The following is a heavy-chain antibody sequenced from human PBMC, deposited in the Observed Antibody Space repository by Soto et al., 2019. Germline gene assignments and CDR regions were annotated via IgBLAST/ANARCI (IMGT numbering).Heavy chain of an antibody. Sequence: SSETLSLTCTVSGGSISSYYWSWIRQPPGKGLEWIGYIYYSRSTNYNPNYDPSLKSRVTISVDTSKNQFSLKLSSVTAADTSVYYCAREYSLAVVAPGYWGQGILVTVSS. CDR3: AREYSLAVVAPGY. V-gene: IGHV4-59*01. J-gene: IGHJ4*02. CDR1: GGSISSYY. D-gene: IGHD3-22*01. CDR2: IYYSRST.